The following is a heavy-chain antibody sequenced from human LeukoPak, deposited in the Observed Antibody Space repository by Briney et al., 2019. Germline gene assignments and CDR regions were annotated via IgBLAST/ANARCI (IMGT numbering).Heavy chain of an antibody. CDR3: VRAGDSSGYSDY. CDR2: INHSGST. J-gene: IGHJ4*02. CDR1: GGSFSGYY. Sequence: PSETLSLTCAVYGGSFSGYYWSWIRQPPGKGLEWIGEINHSGSTNYNPSLKSRVTISVDTSKNQFSLKLSSVTAADTAVYYCVRAGDSSGYSDYWGQGILVTVSS. V-gene: IGHV4-34*01. D-gene: IGHD3-22*01.